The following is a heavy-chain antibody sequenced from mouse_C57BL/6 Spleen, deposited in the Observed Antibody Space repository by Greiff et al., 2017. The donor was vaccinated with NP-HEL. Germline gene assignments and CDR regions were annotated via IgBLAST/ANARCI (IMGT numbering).Heavy chain of an antibody. CDR2: INPYNGGT. CDR1: GYTFTDYY. Sequence: VQLQQSGPVLVKPGASVKMSCKASGYTFTDYYMNWVKQSHGKSLEWIGVINPYNGGTSYNQKFKGKATLTVDKSSSTAYMELNSLTSEDSAVYYCARFGSSYGYFDVWGTGTTVTVSS. D-gene: IGHD1-1*01. J-gene: IGHJ1*03. V-gene: IGHV1-19*01. CDR3: ARFGSSYGYFDV.